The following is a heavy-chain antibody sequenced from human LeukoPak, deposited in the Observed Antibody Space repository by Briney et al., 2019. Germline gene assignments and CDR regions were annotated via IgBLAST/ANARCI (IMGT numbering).Heavy chain of an antibody. D-gene: IGHD3-10*01. CDR2: MNQDGSEQ. CDR3: VKTYYFSSGSLN. V-gene: IGHV3-7*01. J-gene: IGHJ4*02. Sequence: GGSLRLSCAASGFTFSTYWMTWVRQAPGKGLEWVATMNQDGSEQLYMDSVKGRFIISRDNAKNSLHLQMNSLRAEDAAVYYCVKTYYFSSGSLNWGQGTLVTVSS. CDR1: GFTFSTYW.